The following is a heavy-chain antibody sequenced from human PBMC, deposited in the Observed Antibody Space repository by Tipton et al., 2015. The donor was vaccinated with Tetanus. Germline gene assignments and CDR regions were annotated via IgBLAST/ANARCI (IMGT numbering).Heavy chain of an antibody. CDR3: AKDQTLPMVRDTRSFDY. D-gene: IGHD3-10*01. V-gene: IGHV3-23*01. Sequence: SLRLSCAASGFTVSSNYMSWVRQAPGKGLEWVSGISGSGGGTYYADSVRGRFTISRDNSKNTLYLQMNSLRAEDTAVYYCAKDQTLPMVRDTRSFDYWGQGTLVTVSS. CDR2: ISGSGGGT. CDR1: GFTVSSNY. J-gene: IGHJ4*02.